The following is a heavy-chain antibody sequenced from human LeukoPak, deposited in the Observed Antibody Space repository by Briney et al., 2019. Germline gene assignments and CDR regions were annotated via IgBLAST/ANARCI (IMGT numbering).Heavy chain of an antibody. CDR3: ARDPASSFDY. Sequence: GRSLRLSCAASGFTFSSHGMHWVRQAPGKGLEWVAVIWYDGSKRHYADSVKGRFTIPRDDSKNTLYLQMNSLRDEDTAVYYCARDPASSFDYWGRGTLVTVSS. V-gene: IGHV3-33*01. J-gene: IGHJ4*02. CDR2: IWYDGSKR. CDR1: GFTFSSHG. D-gene: IGHD2-15*01.